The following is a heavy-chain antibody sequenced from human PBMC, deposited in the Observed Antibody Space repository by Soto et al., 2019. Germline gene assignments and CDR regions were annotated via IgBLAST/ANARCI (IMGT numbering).Heavy chain of an antibody. CDR1: RFIFSSHW. V-gene: IGHV3-74*01. CDR2: VGPDGSNI. CDR3: VRDNNWSFDY. J-gene: IGHJ4*02. D-gene: IGHD1-1*01. Sequence: PEGSLRLSCAASRFIFSSHWMHWVRQAPGKGLVGVSHVGPDGSNIWEADSVQGRFTISRDNARNRLYLQMNSLRDEDTAIYYCVRDNNWSFDYWGQGILVTVSS.